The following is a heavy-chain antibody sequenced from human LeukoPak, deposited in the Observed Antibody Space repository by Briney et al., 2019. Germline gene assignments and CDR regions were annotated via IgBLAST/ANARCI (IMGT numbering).Heavy chain of an antibody. CDR1: GFIFSSYG. D-gene: IGHD1-26*01. J-gene: IGHJ6*03. CDR3: ARDPYSGNYGNYYYYYMDV. CDR2: IRYDGRNK. V-gene: IGHV3-30*02. Sequence: GGSLRLSCAASGFIFSSYGMHWVRQAPGKGLEWVAFIRYDGRNKYYADSVKGRSTISRDNSKNTLYLQMNSLRGEDTAVYYCARDPYSGNYGNYYYYYMDVWGKGTTVTISS.